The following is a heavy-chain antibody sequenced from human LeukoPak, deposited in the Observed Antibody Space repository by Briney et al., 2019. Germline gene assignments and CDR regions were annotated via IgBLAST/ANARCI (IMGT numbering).Heavy chain of an antibody. J-gene: IGHJ4*02. CDR3: AKFLDDYGDY. Sequence: GGSLRLSCAASGFTFSSYGMHWVRQAPGKGLGWVAVISYDGSNKYYADSVKGRFTISRDNSKNTLYLQMNSLRAEDTAVYYCAKFLDDYGDYWGQGTLVTVSP. CDR2: ISYDGSNK. V-gene: IGHV3-30*18. CDR1: GFTFSSYG. D-gene: IGHD1-1*01.